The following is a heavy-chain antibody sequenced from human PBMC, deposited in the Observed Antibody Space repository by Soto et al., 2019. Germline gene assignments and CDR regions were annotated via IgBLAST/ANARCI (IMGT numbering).Heavy chain of an antibody. Sequence: QVQLVQSGPEVKKPGASVKVSCKTSGYTFTSSGISWVRQAPGQGLEWMGWISANNGNTNYAQIVQGRATMTTDTSTSTAYMELRSLRTDDTAVYYCARCGNWNYASDSWGQGTLVTV. CDR2: ISANNGNT. CDR1: GYTFTSSG. J-gene: IGHJ4*02. CDR3: ARCGNWNYASDS. D-gene: IGHD1-7*01. V-gene: IGHV1-18*01.